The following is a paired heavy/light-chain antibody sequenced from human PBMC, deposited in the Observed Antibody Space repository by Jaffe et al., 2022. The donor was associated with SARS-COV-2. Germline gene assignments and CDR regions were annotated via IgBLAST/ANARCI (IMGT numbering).Light chain of an antibody. CDR1: QDIKDD. CDR2: AAS. J-gene: IGKJ1*01. V-gene: IGKV1-17*01. CDR3: FQHKSYPRT. Sequence: DIQMTQSPSSVSASVGDRVTITCRASQDIKDDLAWYQQAPGKAPKRLIYAASNLQGGVSSRFSGSGSGTEFTLTINSLQPEDFAIYYCFQHKSYPRTFGQGTKVEIK.
Heavy chain of an antibody. CDR3: ARDEVAPATPPPYGMDV. CDR1: GYTFQYYG. V-gene: IGHV1-18*01. D-gene: IGHD5-12*01. J-gene: IGHJ6*02. CDR2: ISAQSGNT. Sequence: QVQLVQSGGEVKKPGASVKVSCKASGYTFQYYGISWVRQAPGEGPEWMGWISAQSGNTKYAQKFQGRLAMTTDTPTSTAYMELRSLRNDDTAVYFCARDEVAPATPPPYGMDVWGQGTTVIVSS.